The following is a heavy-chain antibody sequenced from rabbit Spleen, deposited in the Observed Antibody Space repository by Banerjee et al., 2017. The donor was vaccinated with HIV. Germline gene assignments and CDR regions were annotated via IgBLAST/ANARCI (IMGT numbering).Heavy chain of an antibody. CDR2: IYTGSSGST. CDR1: GFSFSSSYW. Sequence: QEQLEESGGGLVKPEGSLTLTCKASGFSFSSSYWICWVRQAPGKGLEWIGCIYTGSSGSTYYASWAKGRFTITKTSSTTVTLQMTSLTAADTATYFCARDEYVDGDALLWQVWGPGTLVTVS. J-gene: IGHJ4*01. CDR3: ARDEYVDGDALLWQV. D-gene: IGHD6-1*01. V-gene: IGHV1S45*01.